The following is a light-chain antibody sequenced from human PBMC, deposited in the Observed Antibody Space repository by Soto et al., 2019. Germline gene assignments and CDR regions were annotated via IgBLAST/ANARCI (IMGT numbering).Light chain of an antibody. Sequence: DIVLTQSPGLLSLSPGERASLSCGASQSISSSFLAWYQQQPGQAPRLIIYGASSRATGIPDRFSGSGSGTDFTLTISSLEPEDFAVYYCQQRTNWPPWTFGQGTKVDIK. CDR1: QSISSSF. V-gene: IGKV3D-20*02. CDR2: GAS. CDR3: QQRTNWPPWT. J-gene: IGKJ1*01.